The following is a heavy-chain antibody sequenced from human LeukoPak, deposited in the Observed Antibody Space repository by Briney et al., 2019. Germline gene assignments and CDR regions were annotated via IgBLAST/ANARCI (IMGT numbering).Heavy chain of an antibody. CDR1: GFTFSSYA. CDR3: AKSNGYGLVDI. Sequence: PGGSLRLSCAASGFTFSSYAMSWVRQAPGKGLEWIGEINHSGSTNYNPSLKSRVTISLDTSRNQFSLKLNSVTAADTAVYYCAKSNGYGLVDIWGQGTMVTVSS. CDR2: INHSGST. D-gene: IGHD3-10*01. J-gene: IGHJ3*02. V-gene: IGHV4-34*08.